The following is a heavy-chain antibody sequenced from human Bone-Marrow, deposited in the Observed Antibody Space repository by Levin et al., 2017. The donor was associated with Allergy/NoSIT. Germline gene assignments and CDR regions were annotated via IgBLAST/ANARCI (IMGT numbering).Heavy chain of an antibody. CDR3: ATFESNYDSSGYYNDY. Sequence: SQTLSLTCTVSGGSVSSGSYYWSWIRQPPGKGLEWIGYIYYSGSTNYNPSLKSRVTISVDTSKNQFSLKLSSVTAADTAVYYCATFESNYDSSGYYNDYWGQGTLVTVSS. J-gene: IGHJ4*02. CDR1: GGSVSSGSYY. D-gene: IGHD3-22*01. V-gene: IGHV4-61*01. CDR2: IYYSGST.